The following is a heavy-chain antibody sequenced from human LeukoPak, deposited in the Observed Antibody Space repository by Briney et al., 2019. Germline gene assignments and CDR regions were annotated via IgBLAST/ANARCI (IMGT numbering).Heavy chain of an antibody. D-gene: IGHD3-22*01. V-gene: IGHV3-23*01. J-gene: IGHJ4*02. CDR3: ARGRGGSSGYYPPYFDY. CDR2: ISGSGGSA. CDR1: GFTFSSYA. Sequence: GGSLRLSCAASGFTFSSYAMSWVRQAPGKGLEWVSAISGSGGSAYYADSVKGRFTISRDNSKNTLYLRMNSLRAEDTAVYYCARGRGGSSGYYPPYFDYWGQGTLVTVSS.